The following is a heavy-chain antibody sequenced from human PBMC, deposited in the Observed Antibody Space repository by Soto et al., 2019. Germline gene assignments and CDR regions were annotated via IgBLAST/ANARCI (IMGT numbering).Heavy chain of an antibody. V-gene: IGHV1-46*01. D-gene: IGHD5-12*01. CDR3: ARVGRVAEVAYYYGMDV. Sequence: GASVKVSCKASGYTFTSYYMHWVRQAPGXGLEWMGIINPSGGSTSYAQKFQGRVTMTRDTSTSTVYMELSSLRSEDTAVYYCARVGRVAEVAYYYGMDVWGKGTTVTVCS. J-gene: IGHJ6*04. CDR2: INPSGGST. CDR1: GYTFTSYY.